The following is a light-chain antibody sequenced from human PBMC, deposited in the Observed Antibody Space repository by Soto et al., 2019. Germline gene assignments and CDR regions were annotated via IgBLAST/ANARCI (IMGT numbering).Light chain of an antibody. CDR2: LVS. J-gene: IGKJ4*01. CDR1: QSLLHSNGYTY. V-gene: IGKV2-28*01. Sequence: DIVMTQSPLSLPVTPGEPASISCRSSQSLLHSNGYTYSDWYLQKPGQSPQHLIYLVSNRASGVPDRFSGSRSGTDFTLKISRVEAEDVGVYYCLQALQTPLTFGGGTKVDIK. CDR3: LQALQTPLT.